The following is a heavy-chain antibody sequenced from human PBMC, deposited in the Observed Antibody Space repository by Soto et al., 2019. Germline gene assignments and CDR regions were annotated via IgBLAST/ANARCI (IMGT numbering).Heavy chain of an antibody. V-gene: IGHV3-7*01. CDR2: INQDGSEK. CDR1: GFTFSSYW. Sequence: EVQLVESGGGLVQPGGSLRLSCAASGFTFSSYWMSWVRQAPGKGLEWVANINQDGSEKYYVDSVKGRFTISRDNAKNSLYLQMNSLRAEDTAVYYCARDEGVGATTRFDYWGQGTLVTVSS. D-gene: IGHD1-26*01. CDR3: ARDEGVGATTRFDY. J-gene: IGHJ4*02.